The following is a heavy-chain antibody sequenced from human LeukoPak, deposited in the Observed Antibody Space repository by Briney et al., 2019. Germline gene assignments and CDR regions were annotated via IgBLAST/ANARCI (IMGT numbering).Heavy chain of an antibody. Sequence: GGSLRLSCAASGFTFDDYGMGWVRQAPGKGLEWVSGINWNGGSTGYADSAKGRFTISRDNAKNSLYLQMNSLRAGDTALYYCARERTYYYDSNPDYFDYWGQGTLVTVSS. CDR1: GFTFDDYG. CDR3: ARERTYYYDSNPDYFDY. D-gene: IGHD3-22*01. V-gene: IGHV3-20*04. CDR2: INWNGGST. J-gene: IGHJ4*02.